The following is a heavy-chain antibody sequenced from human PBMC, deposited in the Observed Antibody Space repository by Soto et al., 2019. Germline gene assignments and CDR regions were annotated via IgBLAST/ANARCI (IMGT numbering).Heavy chain of an antibody. V-gene: IGHV5-51*01. D-gene: IGHD6-19*01. J-gene: IGHJ5*02. CDR3: AGRVGIAVAGTGWFDP. Sequence: PGESLNISCNGSGYSFTIYLIGWVRQMTGKGLEWMGIIYPGDSDTRYSPSFQGQVTISADKSISTAYPQWSSLKASDTAMYYCAGRVGIAVAGTGWFDPWGQGTLVTVSS. CDR2: IYPGDSDT. CDR1: GYSFTIYL.